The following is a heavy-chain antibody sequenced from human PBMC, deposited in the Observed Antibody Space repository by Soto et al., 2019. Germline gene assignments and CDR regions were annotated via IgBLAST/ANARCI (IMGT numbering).Heavy chain of an antibody. V-gene: IGHV4-31*03. CDR1: GGSVSIGSYY. CDR2: IYYTGNT. D-gene: IGHD3-3*01. Sequence: SETLSLTCTVSGGSVSIGSYYWSWIRQHPGRGLEWIGYIYYTGNTYYNPSLKSRLAISVDTSKNQFSLKLTSVTAADKAVYYCARDPRIAYYPDHWGQGTLVTVSS. J-gene: IGHJ4*02. CDR3: ARDPRIAYYPDH.